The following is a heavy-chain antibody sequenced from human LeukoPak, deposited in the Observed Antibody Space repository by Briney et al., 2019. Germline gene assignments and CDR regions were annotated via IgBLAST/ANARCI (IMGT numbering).Heavy chain of an antibody. Sequence: GGSLRLSCAASGFTFSSYAMSWVRQAPGKGREWVSAISGSGGSTYYADSVKGRFTISRDNSKNTLYPQMNSLRAEDTAVYYCAKDEVHYDFWSGYYVNWFDPWGQGTLVTVSS. CDR1: GFTFSSYA. J-gene: IGHJ5*02. CDR3: AKDEVHYDFWSGYYVNWFDP. D-gene: IGHD3-3*01. V-gene: IGHV3-23*01. CDR2: ISGSGGST.